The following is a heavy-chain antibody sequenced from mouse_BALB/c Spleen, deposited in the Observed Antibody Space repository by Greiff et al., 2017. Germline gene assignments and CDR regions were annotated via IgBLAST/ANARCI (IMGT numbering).Heavy chain of an antibody. CDR2: ISYSGST. CDR1: GYSITSDYA. J-gene: IGHJ4*01. V-gene: IGHV3-2*02. Sequence: EVKLMESGPGLVKPSQSLSLTCTVTGYSITSDYAWNWIRQFPGNKLEWMGYISYSGSTSYNPSLKSRISITRDTSKNQFFLQLNSVTTEDTATYYCARGGNPYAMDYWGQGTSVTVSS. CDR3: ARGGNPYAMDY. D-gene: IGHD2-1*01.